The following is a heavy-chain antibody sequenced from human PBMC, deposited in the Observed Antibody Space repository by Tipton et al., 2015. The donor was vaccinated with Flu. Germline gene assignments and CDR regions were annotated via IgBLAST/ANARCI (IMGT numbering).Heavy chain of an antibody. D-gene: IGHD3-16*01. CDR3: AVGGDYYGMNV. V-gene: IGHV1-8*01. Sequence: QLVQSGPEVKTPGASVRVSCKASGYTFTTYDIYWVRQAAGQGLECVGWMNPNSGNSGYAQKFQGRVTMTRDTSISTAYMELKSLRSEDTAVYYCAVGGDYYGMNVWGQGTTVNVSS. CDR2: MNPNSGNS. J-gene: IGHJ6*02. CDR1: GYTFTTYD.